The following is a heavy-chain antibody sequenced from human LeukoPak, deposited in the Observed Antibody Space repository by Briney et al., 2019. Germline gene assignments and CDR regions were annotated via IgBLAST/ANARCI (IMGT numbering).Heavy chain of an antibody. CDR3: AKDRYGADY. CDR1: GFTFSINA. D-gene: IGHD4/OR15-4a*01. Sequence: GASLRLFYATYGFTFSINAMSWVRQAPGKGLEWVSGISGSGGSTYYADSVKGRFTISRDNSKNTLYLQMNSLRAEDTAVYYCAKDRYGADYWGQGTLVTVSS. J-gene: IGHJ4*02. V-gene: IGHV3-23*01. CDR2: ISGSGGST.